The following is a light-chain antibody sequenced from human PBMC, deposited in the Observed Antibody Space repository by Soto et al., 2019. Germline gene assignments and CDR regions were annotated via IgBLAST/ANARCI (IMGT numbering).Light chain of an antibody. CDR2: DAS. CDR3: QHRSSWPPT. V-gene: IGKV3-11*01. J-gene: IGKJ5*01. CDR1: LSVTNY. Sequence: DIVLTQSPATLSLSPGERATLSCRASLSVTNYLAWYQQKPGQAPRLLIYDASDRATGIPARFIGSGSATDLTLTISGLDPGEFPVYYCQHRSSWPPTFGQGTGLEIK.